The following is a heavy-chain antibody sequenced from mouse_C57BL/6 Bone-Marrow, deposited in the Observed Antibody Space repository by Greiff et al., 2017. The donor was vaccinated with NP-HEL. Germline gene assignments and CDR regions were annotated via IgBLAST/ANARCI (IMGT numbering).Heavy chain of an antibody. V-gene: IGHV1-26*01. Sequence: VQLQQSGPELVKPGASVKISCKASGYTFTDYYMNWVKQSHGKSLEWIGDINPNNGGTSYNQKFKGKATLTVDKSSSTAYMELRSLTSEDSAVYYCAEGTGGWGQGTLVTVSA. CDR2: INPNNGGT. J-gene: IGHJ3*01. CDR1: GYTFTDYY. CDR3: AEGTGG. D-gene: IGHD3-1*01.